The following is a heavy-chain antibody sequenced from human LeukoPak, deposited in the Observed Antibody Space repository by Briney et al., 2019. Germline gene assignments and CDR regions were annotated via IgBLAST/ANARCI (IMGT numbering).Heavy chain of an antibody. CDR1: GGSITNNY. CDR3: ARLGYYDSSGYYPVWWFDP. Sequence: PSEPLSLTCTVSGGSITNNYWTWIRQLPGKGLEWIGYIYYSGSTSYNPSLKSRVTISVDTSKNQFSLKLNSVTAADTAVYYCARLGYYDSSGYYPVWWFDPWGQGTLVTVSS. CDR2: IYYSGST. J-gene: IGHJ5*02. V-gene: IGHV4-59*08. D-gene: IGHD3-22*01.